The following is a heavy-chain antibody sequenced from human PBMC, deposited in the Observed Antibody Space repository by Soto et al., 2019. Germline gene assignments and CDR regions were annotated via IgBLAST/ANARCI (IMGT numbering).Heavy chain of an antibody. V-gene: IGHV4-59*08. CDR3: ATSPLGYCTGGSCYEIQKFDF. CDR2: IYYSGST. CDR1: GGSISSYY. J-gene: IGHJ4*02. D-gene: IGHD2-15*01. Sequence: SETLSLTCTVSGGSISSYYWSWIRQPPGKGLEWIGYIYYSGSTNYNPSLKSRVTISVDTSKNQFSLNLTSVTAADTALYFCATSPLGYCTGGSCYEIQKFDFWGQGILVTVSS.